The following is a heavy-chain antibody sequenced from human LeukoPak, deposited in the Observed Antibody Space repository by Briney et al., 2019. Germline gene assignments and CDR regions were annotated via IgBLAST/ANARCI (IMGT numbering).Heavy chain of an antibody. Sequence: ASVKVSCKASGYTFTSYYMHWVRQAPGQGLEWMGIINPSGGSTSYAQKFQGRVTMTRDTSTSTVYMELSSLRSEDTAVYYCARDRGINNPYLLTKNAEPNWFDPWVQGTLVTVSS. D-gene: IGHD1/OR15-1a*01. CDR2: INPSGGST. V-gene: IGHV1-46*01. J-gene: IGHJ5*02. CDR3: ARDRGINNPYLLTKNAEPNWFDP. CDR1: GYTFTSYY.